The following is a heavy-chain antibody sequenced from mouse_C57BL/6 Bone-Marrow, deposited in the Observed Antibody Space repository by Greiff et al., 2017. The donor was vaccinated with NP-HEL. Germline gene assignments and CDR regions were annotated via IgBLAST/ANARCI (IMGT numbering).Heavy chain of an antibody. CDR1: GYTFTDYN. CDR3: ARNGTTDWYFDV. Sequence: VQLQQSGPELVKPGASVKIPCKASGYTFTDYNMDWVKQSHGKSLEWIGDINPNNGGTIYNQKFKGKATLTVDTSSSTAYMELRSLTSEDTAVYYCARNGTTDWYFDVWGTGTTVTVSS. J-gene: IGHJ1*03. V-gene: IGHV1-18*01. D-gene: IGHD1-1*01. CDR2: INPNNGGT.